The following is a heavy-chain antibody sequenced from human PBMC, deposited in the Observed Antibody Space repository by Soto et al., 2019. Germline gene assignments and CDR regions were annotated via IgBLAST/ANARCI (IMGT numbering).Heavy chain of an antibody. CDR3: ATWQGSLNFHY. CDR1: GFTFSLYG. Sequence: PGGSLRLSCAASGFTFSLYGMHWVRQAPGKGLEWVAAIWDDGRRKDYADSVKDRLFISRDNSKNTLYLQLDSLRPEDTAVYYCATWQGSLNFHYWGQGTLVTVYS. J-gene: IGHJ4*02. CDR2: IWDDGRRK. V-gene: IGHV3-33*01.